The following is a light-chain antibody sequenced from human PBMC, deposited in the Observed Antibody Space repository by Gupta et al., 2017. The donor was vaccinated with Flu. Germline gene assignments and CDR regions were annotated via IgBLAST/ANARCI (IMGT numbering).Light chain of an antibody. CDR1: SSNIGAGYD. CDR3: QSDDGSQGCWV. Sequence: QSGLTQRPSVSGAPGQRVTISCTGSSSNIGAGYDVHWYQQLPGTAPNLLIYGNSNRPSGVPDRYSGSKSGTSASLAIAGLQAEYEADYYCQSDDGSQGCWVFGGGTKLTVL. J-gene: IGLJ3*02. V-gene: IGLV1-40*01. CDR2: GNS.